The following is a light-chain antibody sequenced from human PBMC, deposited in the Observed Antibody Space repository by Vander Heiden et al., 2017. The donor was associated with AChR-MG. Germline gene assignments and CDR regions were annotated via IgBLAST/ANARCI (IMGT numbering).Light chain of an antibody. CDR3: AAWDDSLNGYV. Sequence: QSVLTQPPSASGTPGPRVTLSCSASNSNIGSNRVNWYQQVPGTAPRLLIYSNNQRPSGVPDRFSGSKSGTSASLAISGLQSEDEADYYCAAWDDSLNGYVFGTGTKVTVL. V-gene: IGLV1-44*01. J-gene: IGLJ1*01. CDR2: SNN. CDR1: NSNIGSNR.